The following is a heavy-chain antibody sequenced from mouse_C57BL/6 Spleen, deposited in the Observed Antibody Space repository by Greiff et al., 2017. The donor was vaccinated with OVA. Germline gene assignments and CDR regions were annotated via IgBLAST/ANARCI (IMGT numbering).Heavy chain of an antibody. J-gene: IGHJ2*01. D-gene: IGHD1-1*01. CDR2: INPSNGGT. CDR3: ARQGPTVVEGYFDY. Sequence: VQLQQPGTELEKPGASVKLSCKASGYTFTSYWMHWVKQRPGKGLEWIGNINPSNGGTNYNEKFKSKATLTVDKSSSTAYMQLSSLTSEDSAVYYCARQGPTVVEGYFDYWGQGTTLTVSS. CDR1: GYTFTSYW. V-gene: IGHV1-53*01.